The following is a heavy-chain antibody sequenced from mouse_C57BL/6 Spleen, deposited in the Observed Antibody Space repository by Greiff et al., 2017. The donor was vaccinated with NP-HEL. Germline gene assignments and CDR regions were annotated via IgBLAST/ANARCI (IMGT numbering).Heavy chain of an antibody. CDR2: INPSTGGT. J-gene: IGHJ4*01. D-gene: IGHD2-4*01. Sequence: VQLQQSGPELVKPGASVKISCKASGYSFTGYYMNWVKQSPEKSLEWIGEINPSTGGTTYNQKFKAKATLTVDKSSSTAYMQLKSLTSEDSAVYYCARWRGDYDNAMDYWGQGTSVTVSS. CDR3: ARWRGDYDNAMDY. V-gene: IGHV1-42*01. CDR1: GYSFTGYY.